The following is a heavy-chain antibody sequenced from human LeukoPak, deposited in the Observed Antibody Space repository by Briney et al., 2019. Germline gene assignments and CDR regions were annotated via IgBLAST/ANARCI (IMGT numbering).Heavy chain of an antibody. J-gene: IGHJ4*02. CDR3: ARGLSDSGGSCLY. CDR1: GYTFTSYY. D-gene: IGHD2-15*01. Sequence: ASVKVSCKASGYTFTSYYMHWVRHAPGQGLDWMGIINPSGGSTSYAQKFQGRVTMTRDTSTSTVYMELSSLRSKATAAYCCARGLSDSGGSCLYWGQGTLVTVSS. V-gene: IGHV1-46*01. CDR2: INPSGGST.